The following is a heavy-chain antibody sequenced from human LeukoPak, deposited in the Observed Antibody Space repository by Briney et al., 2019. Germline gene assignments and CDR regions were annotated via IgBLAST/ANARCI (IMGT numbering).Heavy chain of an antibody. V-gene: IGHV4-59*01. J-gene: IGHJ3*02. CDR1: GGSISSYY. D-gene: IGHD4-23*01. CDR2: IYYSGST. CDR3: ARGYGGNRVAFDI. Sequence: PSETLSLTCTVSGGSISSYYWSWIRQPPGKGLEWIGYIYYSGSTNYNPSLKSRVTISVDTSKNQFSLKLSSVTAADTAVYYCARGYGGNRVAFDIWGQGTMVTVSS.